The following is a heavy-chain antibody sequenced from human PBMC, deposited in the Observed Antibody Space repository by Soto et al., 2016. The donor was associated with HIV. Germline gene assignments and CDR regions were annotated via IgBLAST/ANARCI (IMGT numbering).Heavy chain of an antibody. Sequence: QVQLVQSGAEVKKPGASVKVSCKASGYAFTSYYIHWVRQAPGQGLEWMGIINPSGGSTSYAQKFQGRVGLTRDTSTSTVYMEVSSLRSDDTAVYYCARVAFSSSYWGQGTLVTVSS. CDR3: ARVAFSSSY. CDR2: INPSGGST. J-gene: IGHJ4*02. D-gene: IGHD6-19*01. CDR1: GYAFTSYY. V-gene: IGHV1-46*01.